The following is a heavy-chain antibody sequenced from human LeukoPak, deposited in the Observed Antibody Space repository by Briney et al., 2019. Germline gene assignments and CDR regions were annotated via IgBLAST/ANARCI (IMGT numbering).Heavy chain of an antibody. J-gene: IGHJ3*02. Sequence: PGGSLRLSCAGSGFSFSSYWMGWVRQTPGKGLEYVANIIQDGGETHYVDSVKGRFTISRDNAKNSLYLQMNSLRAEDTAVYYCARVRIAARPGDAFDIWGQGTMVTVSS. CDR2: IIQDGGET. V-gene: IGHV3-7*01. CDR3: ARVRIAARPGDAFDI. D-gene: IGHD6-6*01. CDR1: GFSFSSYW.